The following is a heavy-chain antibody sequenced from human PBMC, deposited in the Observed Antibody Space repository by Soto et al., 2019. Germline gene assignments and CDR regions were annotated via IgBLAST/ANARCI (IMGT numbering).Heavy chain of an antibody. CDR2: IYYSGTT. CDR1: GGSVSSNSYS. J-gene: IGHJ4*02. V-gene: IGHV4-61*01. D-gene: IGHD3-10*01. CDR3: ARESYYGSGATVVGY. Sequence: SETLSLTCTVSGGSVSSNSYSWGWIRQSPGKGLEWIGYIYYSGTTSYNPSLNSRVTISVDTSKNQFSLKLNSVTAADTAVYYCARESYYGSGATVVGYWGLGTLVTVSS.